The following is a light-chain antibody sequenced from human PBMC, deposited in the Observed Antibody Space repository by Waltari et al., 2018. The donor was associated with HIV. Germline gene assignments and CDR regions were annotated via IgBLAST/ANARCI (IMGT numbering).Light chain of an antibody. Sequence: QSVLTQPPSASGTPGQRVTISCSGPSSNIGSNYVYWYQQLPGTAPKLLIYRNNQRPSGVPDRCSGSKSGTSASLAISGLRSEDEADYYCAAWDDSLSVWVFGGGTKLTVL. V-gene: IGLV1-47*01. CDR2: RNN. J-gene: IGLJ3*02. CDR1: SSNIGSNY. CDR3: AAWDDSLSVWV.